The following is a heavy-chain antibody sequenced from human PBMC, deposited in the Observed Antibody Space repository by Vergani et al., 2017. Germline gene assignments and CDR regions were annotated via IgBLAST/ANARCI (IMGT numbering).Heavy chain of an antibody. CDR3: SKDEGYCSSISCRKRGLSMDF. Sequence: QVQLVASGGGVVQPGRSLRLSCAASGFTFSSYGMHWVRQAPGKGLEWVAVTSYDGSNKYYADSVKGRITISRDNSKNTLYLQMNSLRAEDTAVYYCSKDEGYCSSISCRKRGLSMDFWGKGTTVTVSS. CDR1: GFTFSSYG. V-gene: IGHV3-30*18. D-gene: IGHD2-2*01. CDR2: TSYDGSNK. J-gene: IGHJ6*03.